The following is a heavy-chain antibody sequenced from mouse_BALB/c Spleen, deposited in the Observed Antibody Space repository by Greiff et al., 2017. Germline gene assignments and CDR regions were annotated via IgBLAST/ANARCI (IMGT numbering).Heavy chain of an antibody. V-gene: IGHV5-12-2*01. D-gene: IGHD2-1*01. J-gene: IGHJ4*01. CDR2: ISNGGGST. CDR3: ARGTYGNYVDYAMDY. CDR1: GFTFSSYT. Sequence: EVQRVESGGGLVQPGGSLKLSCAASGFTFSSYTMSWVRQTPEKRLEWVAYISNGGGSTYYPDTVKGRFTISRDIAKNTLYLQMSSLKSEDTAMYYCARGTYGNYVDYAMDYWGQGTSVTVSS.